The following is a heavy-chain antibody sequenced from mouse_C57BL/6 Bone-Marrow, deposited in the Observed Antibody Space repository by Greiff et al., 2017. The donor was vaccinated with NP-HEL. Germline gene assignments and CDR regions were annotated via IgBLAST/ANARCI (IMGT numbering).Heavy chain of an antibody. CDR2: ISSGGSYT. V-gene: IGHV5-6*02. J-gene: IGHJ1*03. Sequence: DVMLVESGGDLVKPGGSLKLSCAASGFTFSSYGMSWVRQTPDKRLEWVATISSGGSYTYYPDSVKGRFTISRDNAKNTLYLQMSSLKSEDTAMYYCARQDGSSYCWYFDVWGTGTTVTVSS. CDR1: GFTFSSYG. D-gene: IGHD1-1*01. CDR3: ARQDGSSYCWYFDV.